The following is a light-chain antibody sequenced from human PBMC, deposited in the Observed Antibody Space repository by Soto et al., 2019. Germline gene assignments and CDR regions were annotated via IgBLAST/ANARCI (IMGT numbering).Light chain of an antibody. CDR3: QEYNSWQSGI. Sequence: EIMMTQSPGTLSVSPGEGATLSCTASQSVNLNLAWYQHKPGQPPSLLLYGASTRATGIPVTFRGSGSGTEFTLTISSLQSEDSAFYCRQEYNSWQSGIFGLGTKVEIK. CDR2: GAS. CDR1: QSVNLN. V-gene: IGKV3-15*01. J-gene: IGKJ3*01.